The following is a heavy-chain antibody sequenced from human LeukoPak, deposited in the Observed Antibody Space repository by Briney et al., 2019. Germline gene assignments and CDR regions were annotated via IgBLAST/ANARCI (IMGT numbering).Heavy chain of an antibody. Sequence: GASVKVSCKTSGYTLINYYMHWVRQAPGQGLEWMGWINPNSGATTYAKNFQGRVIMTRDTSISTAYMELTSLRSDDTALYYCARGVLRELRGFDYWGQGTLVTVSS. V-gene: IGHV1-2*02. CDR2: INPNSGAT. CDR1: GYTLINYY. D-gene: IGHD1-7*01. CDR3: ARGVLRELRGFDY. J-gene: IGHJ4*02.